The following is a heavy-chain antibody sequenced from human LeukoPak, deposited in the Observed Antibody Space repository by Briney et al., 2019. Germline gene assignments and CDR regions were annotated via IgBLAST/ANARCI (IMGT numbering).Heavy chain of an antibody. CDR3: GRGCMVRGVMGDYYFDY. Sequence: SETLSLTCTVSGGSISNGGYYWSWIRQHPGKGLEWIGYIYYSGSTYYNPSLKSRVTISVDTSKNQFSLKLSSVTAADTAVYYCGRGCMVRGVMGDYYFDYWGKGTLVTVSS. CDR1: GGSISNGGYY. D-gene: IGHD3-10*01. J-gene: IGHJ4*02. CDR2: IYYSGST. V-gene: IGHV4-31*03.